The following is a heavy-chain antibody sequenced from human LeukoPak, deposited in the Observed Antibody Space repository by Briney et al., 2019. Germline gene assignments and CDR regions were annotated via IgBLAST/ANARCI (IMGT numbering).Heavy chain of an antibody. Sequence: GGSLRLSCAASGFTFSSFSINWVRQAPGKGLEWVSYITSGSSIISYADSVKGRFTISRDNAKKSLYLQMNSLRAEDTAVYYCAREFRKGWDWFDPWGQGTLVTVSS. V-gene: IGHV3-48*01. CDR1: GFTFSSFS. J-gene: IGHJ5*02. CDR2: ITSGSSII. D-gene: IGHD1-26*01. CDR3: AREFRKGWDWFDP.